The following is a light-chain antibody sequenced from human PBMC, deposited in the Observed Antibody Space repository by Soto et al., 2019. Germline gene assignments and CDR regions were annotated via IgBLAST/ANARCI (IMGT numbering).Light chain of an antibody. J-gene: IGKJ4*01. Sequence: DIVMTQSPDSLAVSLGERATINCKSSQSVLYSSHNKNYLAWYQQKPGQPPKLLIYWASTRESGVPDRFSGSGSGTDFTPTISSLQAEDVAVYYCQQYYTTPLTFGGGTKVDIK. V-gene: IGKV4-1*01. CDR1: QSVLYSSHNKNY. CDR3: QQYYTTPLT. CDR2: WAS.